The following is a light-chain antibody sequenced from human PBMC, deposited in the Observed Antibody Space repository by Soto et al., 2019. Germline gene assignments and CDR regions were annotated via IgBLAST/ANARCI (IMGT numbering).Light chain of an antibody. CDR2: SNN. CDR1: SSNIGSNT. J-gene: IGLJ1*01. Sequence: VLTQPPSASGTPGRRVVISCSGSSSNIGSNTVNWYQQLPGTAPKLLIYSNNHRPSGVPDRFSGSKSGTSASLAISGLQSDDEADYYCAAWDDSLNGYVFATGTKVTVL. CDR3: AAWDDSLNGYV. V-gene: IGLV1-44*01.